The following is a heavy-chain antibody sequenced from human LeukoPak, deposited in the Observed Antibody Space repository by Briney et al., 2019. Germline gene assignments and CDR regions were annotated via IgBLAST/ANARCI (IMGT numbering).Heavy chain of an antibody. CDR2: IYPGDSDT. CDR1: GCSFINYW. Sequence: GESLQISCKGSGCSFINYWIGWGRQMPGRGVEGLGIIYPGDSDTRYSPSFQGQVTISADKSISTAYLQWSSLKASDTAMYYCATTPFLATITGYWGQGTLVTVSS. J-gene: IGHJ4*02. D-gene: IGHD5-12*01. CDR3: ATTPFLATITGY. V-gene: IGHV5-51*01.